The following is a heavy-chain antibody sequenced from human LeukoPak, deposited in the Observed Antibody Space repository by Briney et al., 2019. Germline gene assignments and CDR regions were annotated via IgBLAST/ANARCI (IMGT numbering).Heavy chain of an antibody. V-gene: IGHV1-2*04. CDR1: GYTFTGCY. D-gene: IGHD2-15*01. CDR2: INPNSGGT. CDR3: AREVVVVVAATDYYYYGMDV. J-gene: IGHJ6*02. Sequence: ASVKVSCKASGYTFTGCYMHWVRQAPGQGLEWMGWINPNSGGTNYAQKFQGWVTMTRDTSISTAYMELSRLRSDDTAVYYCAREVVVVVAATDYYYYGMDVWGQGTTVTVSS.